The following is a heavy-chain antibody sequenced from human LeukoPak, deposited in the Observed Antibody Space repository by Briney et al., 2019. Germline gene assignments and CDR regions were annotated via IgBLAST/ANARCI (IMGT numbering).Heavy chain of an antibody. Sequence: GESLKISCKGSGYIFTTYWIGWVGQMPRKGLEWMGIIYPGDSDTRYSPSLQGQVTITADVSTSTAYLQWSSLKALDSAMYDCAGPYYDSSGYVPYFDSWCLGPGATVTS. V-gene: IGHV5-51*01. D-gene: IGHD3-22*01. CDR3: AGPYYDSSGYVPYFDS. J-gene: IGHJ4*02. CDR2: IYPGDSDT. CDR1: GYIFTTYW.